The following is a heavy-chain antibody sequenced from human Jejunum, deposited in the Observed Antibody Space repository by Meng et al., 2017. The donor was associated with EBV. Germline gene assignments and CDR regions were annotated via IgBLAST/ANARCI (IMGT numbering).Heavy chain of an antibody. CDR1: GYTFTGHW. D-gene: IGHD2-2*01. CDR2: INPNDGST. Sequence: QVQLVQAGAEVKNPGASVKVSCKTSGYTFTGHWVHWVRQAPGQGLEWMGIINPNDGSTSHAQKFQGRVTMTRDTSTSRVYMELSSLTSEDTAVYYCARDISSSTGWWLDPWGQGTLVTVSS. J-gene: IGHJ5*02. V-gene: IGHV1-46*01. CDR3: ARDISSSTGWWLDP.